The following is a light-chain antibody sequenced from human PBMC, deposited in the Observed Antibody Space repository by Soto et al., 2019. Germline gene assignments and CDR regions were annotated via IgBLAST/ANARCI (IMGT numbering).Light chain of an antibody. J-gene: IGLJ2*01. CDR2: EVS. Sequence: SALTQPASVSGSPGQSITISCTGTGSDIGGYNYVSWYQQHPGKAPKVMIYEVSNRPSGVSNRFSASKSGNTASLTISGLQAEDEADYYCTSYTSSSSVVFGGGTKLTVL. V-gene: IGLV2-14*01. CDR3: TSYTSSSSVV. CDR1: GSDIGGYNY.